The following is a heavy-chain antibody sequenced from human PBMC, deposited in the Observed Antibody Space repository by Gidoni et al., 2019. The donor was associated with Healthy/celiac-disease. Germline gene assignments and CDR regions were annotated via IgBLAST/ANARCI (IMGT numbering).Heavy chain of an antibody. CDR2: ISYDGSNK. CDR1: GFTFSGYA. V-gene: IGHV3-30*01. Sequence: QVQLVESGGGVVQPGRSLRLSCAASGFTFSGYAMHWVRQAPGKGLEWVAVISYDGSNKYYADSVKGRFTISRDNSKNTLYLQMNSLRAEDTAVYYCAREGAVWVNYDSSGYPQYYFDYWGQGTLVTVSS. CDR3: AREGAVWVNYDSSGYPQYYFDY. J-gene: IGHJ4*02. D-gene: IGHD3-22*01.